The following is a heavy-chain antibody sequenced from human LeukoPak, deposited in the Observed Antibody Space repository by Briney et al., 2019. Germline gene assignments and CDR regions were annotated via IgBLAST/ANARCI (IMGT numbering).Heavy chain of an antibody. CDR2: INTNTGNP. CDR1: GYTFTSYA. V-gene: IGHV7-4-1*02. CDR3: ARDYCSGGSCKIFGY. D-gene: IGHD2-15*01. Sequence: ASVKVSCKASGYTFTSYAMNWVRQAPGQGLEWMGWINTNTGNPTYAQGFTGRFVFSLDTSVSTAYLQISSLKAEDTAVYYCARDYCSGGSCKIFGYWGQGTLVTVSS. J-gene: IGHJ4*02.